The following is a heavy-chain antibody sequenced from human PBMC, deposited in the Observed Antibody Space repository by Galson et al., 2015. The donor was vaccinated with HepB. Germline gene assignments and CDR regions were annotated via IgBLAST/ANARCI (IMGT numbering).Heavy chain of an antibody. CDR1: GGSISSYY. D-gene: IGHD5-18*01. CDR3: ARDLYSYKHTNWFDP. Sequence: ETLSLTCTVSGGSISSYYWSWIRQPAGKGLEWIGRIYTSGSTNYNPSLKSRVTMSVDTSKNQFSLKLSSVTAADTAVYYCARDLYSYKHTNWFDPWGQGTLVTVSS. CDR2: IYTSGST. J-gene: IGHJ5*02. V-gene: IGHV4-4*07.